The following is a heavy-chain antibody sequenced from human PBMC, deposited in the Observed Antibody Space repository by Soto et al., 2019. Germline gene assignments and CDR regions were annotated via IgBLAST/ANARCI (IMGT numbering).Heavy chain of an antibody. J-gene: IGHJ6*02. Sequence: PGGSLRLSCAASGFPFRIFPMHWVRQAPGKGLEWVVVLSSDGSDTNYADSVKGRFTVSRDNSKNTLYLQMNSLRIEDTAVYYCAREDSTRTDDNYYYYGMGVWGQGTTVTVSS. D-gene: IGHD2-2*01. CDR2: LSSDGSDT. V-gene: IGHV3-30-3*01. CDR1: GFPFRIFP. CDR3: AREDSTRTDDNYYYYGMGV.